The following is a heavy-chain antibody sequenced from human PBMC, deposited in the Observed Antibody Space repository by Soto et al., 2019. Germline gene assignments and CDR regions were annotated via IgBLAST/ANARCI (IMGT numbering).Heavy chain of an antibody. CDR1: GGSISTSSYY. V-gene: IGHV4-39*01. J-gene: IGHJ5*02. CDR2: SYYSGST. D-gene: IGHD4-17*01. CDR3: ARHHNPFYSDCAWVFDP. Sequence: SETLSLTCTVSGGSISTSSYYWGWLRQPPGKWLEWIGSSYYSGSTSYNPSLRSRITISVDTSKNQFSLKLSPVTAADAAVYYCARHHNPFYSDCAWVFDPWGQGTLVTVSS.